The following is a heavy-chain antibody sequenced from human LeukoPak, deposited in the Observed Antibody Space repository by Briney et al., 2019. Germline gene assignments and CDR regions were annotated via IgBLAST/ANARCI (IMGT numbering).Heavy chain of an antibody. CDR1: GYTFTGYY. CDR2: INPNSGGT. Sequence: ASVKVSCKASGYTFTGYYMHWVRQAPGQGLEWMGWINPNSGGTNYAQKFQGRVTMTRDTSISTAYMELSRLRSDDTAVYYCARDLGLFMVRGASFDYWGQGTLVIVSS. CDR3: ARDLGLFMVRGASFDY. D-gene: IGHD3-10*01. J-gene: IGHJ4*02. V-gene: IGHV1-2*02.